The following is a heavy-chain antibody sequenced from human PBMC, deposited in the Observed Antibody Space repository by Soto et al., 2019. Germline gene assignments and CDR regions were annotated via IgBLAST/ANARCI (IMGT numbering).Heavy chain of an antibody. CDR1: GASISSSSYY. Sequence: SETLSLTCTVSGASISSSSYYWGWIRQPPGKGLEWIGSIYYSGSTYYNPSLKSRVTISVDTSKNQFSLKLSSVTAADTAVYYCARGGNSPLSRRTEYFQHWGRGTLVTVS. CDR2: IYYSGST. CDR3: ARGGNSPLSRRTEYFQH. J-gene: IGHJ1*01. D-gene: IGHD2-21*02. V-gene: IGHV4-39*01.